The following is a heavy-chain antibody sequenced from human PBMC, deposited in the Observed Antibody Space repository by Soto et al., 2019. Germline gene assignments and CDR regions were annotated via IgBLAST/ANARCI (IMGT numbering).Heavy chain of an antibody. CDR1: GFTFRSSA. CDR3: ATGAYCSGGSCSDYYYYYYGMDL. CDR2: LVVGTGST. V-gene: IGHV1-58*01. D-gene: IGHD2-15*01. Sequence: SVKVSCKTSGFTFRSSAVQWVRQARGQRLEWIGWLVVGTGSTNYAQKFQQRVTISSDRSTNTVSMELSSLTSEDTAVYYCATGAYCSGGSCSDYYYYYYGMDLWGQGTTVTVSS. J-gene: IGHJ6*02.